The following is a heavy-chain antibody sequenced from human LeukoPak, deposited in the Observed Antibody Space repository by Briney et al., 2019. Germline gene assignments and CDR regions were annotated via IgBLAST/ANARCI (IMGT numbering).Heavy chain of an antibody. Sequence: SQTLSLTCAISGDSVSSNSAAWNWIRQSPSRGLEWLGRTYYRSKWYNDYAVSVKSRITINPDTSKNQFSLQLNSVTPEDTAVYHCARHRRIRGNTTLVSSSWVFDYWGQGTLVTVSS. D-gene: IGHD6-13*01. V-gene: IGHV6-1*01. J-gene: IGHJ4*02. CDR1: GDSVSSNSAA. CDR2: TYYRSKWYN. CDR3: ARHRRIRGNTTLVSSSWVFDY.